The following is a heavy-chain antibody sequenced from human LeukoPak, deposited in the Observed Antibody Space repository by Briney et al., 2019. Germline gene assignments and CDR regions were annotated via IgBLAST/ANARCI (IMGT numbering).Heavy chain of an antibody. D-gene: IGHD5-12*01. CDR2: IYYSGST. Sequence: SETLSLTCTVSGGSISSYFWSWIRQPPGKGLEWIGYIYYSGSTNYNPSLKSRVTISVDTSKNQFSLKLSSVTAADTAVYYCARGGYSDHFDYWGQGTLVTVSS. CDR3: ARGGYSDHFDY. J-gene: IGHJ4*02. CDR1: GGSISSYF. V-gene: IGHV4-59*01.